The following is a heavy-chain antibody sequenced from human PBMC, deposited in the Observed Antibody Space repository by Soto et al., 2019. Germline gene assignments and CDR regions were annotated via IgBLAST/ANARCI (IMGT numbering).Heavy chain of an antibody. CDR1: GYIFSDYD. V-gene: IGHV1-8*01. Sequence: QAHLEQSGSVLKRPGASVKVSCKASGYIFSDYDINWLRQASGQGPEWMGWMNAKSGGTFCPQRFRGKFNMTWDTSLSTAYIEVGSLTSHDTAIYYCARGNPFNYAGFDVWGQGTTVAVSS. CDR3: ARGNPFNYAGFDV. D-gene: IGHD3-16*01. J-gene: IGHJ6*02. CDR2: MNAKSGGT.